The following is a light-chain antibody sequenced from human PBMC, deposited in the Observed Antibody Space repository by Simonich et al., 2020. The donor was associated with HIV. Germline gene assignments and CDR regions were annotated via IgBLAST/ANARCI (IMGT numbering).Light chain of an antibody. V-gene: IGKV3-15*01. CDR1: QSVNSN. CDR2: GAS. Sequence: EIVMTQSPATLSVSPGERATLSGRASQSVNSNLAWYQQKPGPAPRLLIYGASTRATGIPARFSGTGSGTEFTLTIRSLQSEDFAVYYCQQYNNWWTFGQGTKVEIK. J-gene: IGKJ1*01. CDR3: QQYNNWWT.